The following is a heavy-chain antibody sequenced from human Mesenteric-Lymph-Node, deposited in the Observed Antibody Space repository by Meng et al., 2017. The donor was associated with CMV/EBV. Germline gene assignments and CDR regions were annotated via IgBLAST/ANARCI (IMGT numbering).Heavy chain of an antibody. CDR1: GYSISSGYY. J-gene: IGHJ4*02. D-gene: IGHD3-3*01. V-gene: IGHV4-38-2*02. CDR3: ARTSYYTSDYFDY. Sequence: SETLSLTCTVSGYSISSGYYWGWIRQPPGKGLEWIGNIYHSGNTYYHPSLKSRVTISVDTSKNQFSLKLSSVTAADTAVYYCARTSYYTSDYFDYWGQGTLVTVSS. CDR2: IYHSGNT.